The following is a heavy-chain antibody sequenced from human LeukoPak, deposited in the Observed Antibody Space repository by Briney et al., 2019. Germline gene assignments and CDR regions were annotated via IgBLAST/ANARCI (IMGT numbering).Heavy chain of an antibody. V-gene: IGHV1-18*04. J-gene: IGHJ4*02. CDR1: GYTFTSYG. CDR3: ASEGGCYPELDYYFDY. D-gene: IGHD2-15*01. CDR2: ISAYNGNT. Sequence: ASVKVSCKASGYTFTSYGISWVRQAPGQGLEWMGWISAYNGNTNYAQKLQGRVTMTTDTSTSTAYMELRSLRSDDTAGYYCASEGGCYPELDYYFDYWGQGTLVTVSS.